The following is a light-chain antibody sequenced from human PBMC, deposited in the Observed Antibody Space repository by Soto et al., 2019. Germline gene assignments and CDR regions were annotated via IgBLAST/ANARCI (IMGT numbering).Light chain of an antibody. Sequence: DIVMTQSPDSLAVSLGERATINCKSSQNVLYNSNNNNYLAWFQQKPGQPPKLLIYWASTRESGVPDRFSGSGSGTDFTLTISSLQAEDVAVYYCQQYYSSPYTFGQGTKLEIK. CDR3: QQYYSSPYT. V-gene: IGKV4-1*01. J-gene: IGKJ2*01. CDR2: WAS. CDR1: QNVLYNSNNNNY.